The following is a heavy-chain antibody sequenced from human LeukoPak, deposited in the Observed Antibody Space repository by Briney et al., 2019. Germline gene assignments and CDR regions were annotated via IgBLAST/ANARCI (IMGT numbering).Heavy chain of an antibody. CDR1: GFTFSSYS. J-gene: IGHJ4*02. D-gene: IGHD6-13*01. CDR3: ARDLSGYTSSWYPYDY. V-gene: IGHV3-48*01. CDR2: ISGSGRTI. Sequence: PGGSLRLSCAASGFTFSSYSMHWVRQAPGKGLEWVSYISGSGRTIYYADSVKGRFTISRDNAKNSLYLQMNSLRAEDTAVYYCARDLSGYTSSWYPYDYWGQGTLVTVSS.